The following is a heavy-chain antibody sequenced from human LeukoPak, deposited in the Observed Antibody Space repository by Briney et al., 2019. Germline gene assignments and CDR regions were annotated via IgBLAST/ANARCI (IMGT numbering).Heavy chain of an antibody. CDR1: GYTFTSYG. CDR3: ARLGYSLYYYYYYGMDV. V-gene: IGHV1-18*01. Sequence: ASVKVSCKASGYTFTSYGISWARQAPGQGLEWMGWISAYNGNTNYAQKLQGRVTMTTDTSTSTAYMELRSLRSDDTAVYYCARLGYSLYYYYYYGMDVWGQGTTVTVSS. CDR2: ISAYNGNT. J-gene: IGHJ6*02. D-gene: IGHD5-18*01.